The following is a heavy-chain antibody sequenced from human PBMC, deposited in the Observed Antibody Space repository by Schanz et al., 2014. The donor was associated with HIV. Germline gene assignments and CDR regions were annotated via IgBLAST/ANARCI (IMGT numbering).Heavy chain of an antibody. Sequence: QVQLQESGPGLVKPTQTLSLNCVVSGGSMSSGDHSWSWIRLPPGKGLEWIGNIDHSGSTYYNPSLKSRVPIPGDMSKNQFSLKRTSVTAADTAVYYCASLSSHYFDHWGQGTLVTVSS. V-gene: IGHV4-30-2*01. CDR1: GGSMSSGDHS. J-gene: IGHJ4*02. CDR2: IDHSGST. CDR3: ASLSSHYFDH.